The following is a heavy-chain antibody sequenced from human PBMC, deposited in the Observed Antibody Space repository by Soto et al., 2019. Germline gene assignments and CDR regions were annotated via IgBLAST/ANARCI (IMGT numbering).Heavy chain of an antibody. CDR1: GFTFSSYT. CDR3: AKARCSSTTCYVPDY. D-gene: IGHD2-2*01. J-gene: IGHJ4*02. Sequence: GGSLRLSCAASGFTFSSYTMSWVRQAPGKGLEWGSVISGSGGSPYYADSVQGRFTISRDNPKNTLYLQMNSLRAEDTAIYYCAKARCSSTTCYVPDYWGQGTLVTVSS. CDR2: ISGSGGSP. V-gene: IGHV3-23*01.